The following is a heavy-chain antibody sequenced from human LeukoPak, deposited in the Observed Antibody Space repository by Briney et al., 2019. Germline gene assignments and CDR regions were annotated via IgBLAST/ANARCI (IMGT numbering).Heavy chain of an antibody. Sequence: ASVKVSCKASGYTFTSYDINWVRQATGQGLEWMGWMNPNSGNTGYAQKFQGRVTMTRNTSISTAYMELSSLRSEDTVVYYCAIGSGRGKDFDYWGQGTLVTVSS. J-gene: IGHJ4*02. CDR2: MNPNSGNT. D-gene: IGHD3-10*01. V-gene: IGHV1-8*01. CDR3: AIGSGRGKDFDY. CDR1: GYTFTSYD.